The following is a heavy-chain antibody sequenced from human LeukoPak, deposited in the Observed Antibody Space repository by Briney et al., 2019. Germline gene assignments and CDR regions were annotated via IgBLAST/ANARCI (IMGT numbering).Heavy chain of an antibody. CDR3: ARDSADSGWLDY. V-gene: IGHV3-74*01. CDR2: INSDGSST. D-gene: IGHD6-19*01. Sequence: PGGSLRLSCAASGFTFSSEWMHWVRQAPGKGLVWVSRINSDGSSTTYADSVKGRFTISRDNVKNSLHLQMNNLRAEDTAVYYCARDSADSGWLDYWGQGTLVTVSS. CDR1: GFTFSSEW. J-gene: IGHJ4*02.